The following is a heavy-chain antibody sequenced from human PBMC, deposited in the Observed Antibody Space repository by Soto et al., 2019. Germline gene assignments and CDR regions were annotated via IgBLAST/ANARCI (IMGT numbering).Heavy chain of an antibody. V-gene: IGHV3-11*06. J-gene: IGHJ2*01. D-gene: IGHD2-15*01. CDR2: LSSSSRFT. CDR1: GLPFGDYY. Sequence: GGSLGLSSEASGLPFGDYYMGWIRQSPERGLEWRSFLSSSSRFTKYADSVRGRFPISRDNAKNALYLQMERLRGEDTAVNYCARRLGSLPTPNLHLWGRGTSDTVSS. CDR3: ARRLGSLPTPNLHL.